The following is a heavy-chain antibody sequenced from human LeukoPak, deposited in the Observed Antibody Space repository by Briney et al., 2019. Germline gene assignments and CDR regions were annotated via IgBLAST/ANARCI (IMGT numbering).Heavy chain of an antibody. Sequence: GGSLRLSCAAAGFTFSSYWMSSVRQAPGKGLEWVANIKQDGSEKYYVDSVKGRFTISRDNAKNSLYLQMNSLRAEDTAVYYCAREKGIVGATILDYWGQGTLVTVSS. D-gene: IGHD1-26*01. J-gene: IGHJ4*02. CDR1: GFTFSSYW. V-gene: IGHV3-7*01. CDR2: IKQDGSEK. CDR3: AREKGIVGATILDY.